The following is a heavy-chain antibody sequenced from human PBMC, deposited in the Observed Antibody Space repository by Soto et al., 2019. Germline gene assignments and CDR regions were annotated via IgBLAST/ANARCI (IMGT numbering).Heavy chain of an antibody. Sequence: SVKVSCKASGGTFSSYAMSWVRQAPGQGLEWMGGIIPIFGTANYAQKFQGRVTITADESTSTAYMELSSLRSEDTAVYYCARDRLDIVVVVAGYYYYGMDVWGQGTTVTVSS. J-gene: IGHJ6*02. V-gene: IGHV1-69*13. CDR1: GGTFSSYA. CDR3: ARDRLDIVVVVAGYYYYGMDV. D-gene: IGHD2-15*01. CDR2: IIPIFGTA.